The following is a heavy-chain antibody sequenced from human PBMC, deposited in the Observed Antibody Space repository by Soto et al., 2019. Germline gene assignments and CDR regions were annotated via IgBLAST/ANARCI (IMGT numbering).Heavy chain of an antibody. CDR1: GFTFSSYI. J-gene: IGHJ4*02. CDR2: ISSSSSYI. CDR3: ARDRITMVRGVLD. D-gene: IGHD3-10*01. V-gene: IGHV3-21*01. Sequence: GGSLRLSCAASGFTFSSYIMNWVRQAPGKGLEWVSSISSSSSYIYYADSVKGRFTISRDNAKNSLYLQMNSLRAEDTAVYYCARDRITMVRGVLDWGQGTLVTVSS.